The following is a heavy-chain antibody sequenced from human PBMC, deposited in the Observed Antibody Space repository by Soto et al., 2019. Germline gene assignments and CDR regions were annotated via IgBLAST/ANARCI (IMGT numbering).Heavy chain of an antibody. CDR2: FYYSEYT. D-gene: IGHD2-15*01. J-gene: IGHJ6*02. Sequence: QVQLQESGPGLLKPSETLSLTCNVSGGSIGSKTSCWGWIRQPPGKGLEWIATFYYSEYTYYNPSLKSRVTIFVDASKNQFSLKLSSVTAADTAVYYCVKLAGYCSGGRCHGVYAMDVWGQGTTATVSS. V-gene: IGHV4-39*01. CDR3: VKLAGYCSGGRCHGVYAMDV. CDR1: GGSIGSKTSC.